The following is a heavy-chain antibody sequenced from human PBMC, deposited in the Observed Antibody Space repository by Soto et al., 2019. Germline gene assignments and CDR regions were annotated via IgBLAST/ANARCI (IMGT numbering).Heavy chain of an antibody. CDR3: ARAATILNWFDP. CDR2: ISYDGSNK. D-gene: IGHD5-12*01. V-gene: IGHV3-30-3*01. J-gene: IGHJ5*02. CDR1: GFTFSSYA. Sequence: PGGSLRLSCAASGFTFSSYAMHWVRQAPGKGLEWVAVISYDGSNKYYADSVKGRFTISRDNSKNTLYLQMNSLRAEDTAVYYCARAATILNWFDPWGQGTLVTVSS.